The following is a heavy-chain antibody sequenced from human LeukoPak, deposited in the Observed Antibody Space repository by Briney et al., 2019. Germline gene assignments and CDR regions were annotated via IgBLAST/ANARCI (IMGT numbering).Heavy chain of an antibody. D-gene: IGHD5/OR15-5a*01. CDR3: ARCADSVFYYYYMDV. Sequence: AASVKVSCKASGYTFTDYYMHWVRQAPGQGLEWMGWINPNSGGTNYAQKFQGRVTMTRDTSISTAYMELSRLRSDDMAVYYCARCADSVFYYYYMDVWGKGTTVTVSS. CDR1: GYTFTDYY. J-gene: IGHJ6*03. CDR2: INPNSGGT. V-gene: IGHV1-2*02.